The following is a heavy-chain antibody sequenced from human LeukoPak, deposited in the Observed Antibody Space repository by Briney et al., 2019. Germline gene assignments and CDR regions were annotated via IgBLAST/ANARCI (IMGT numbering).Heavy chain of an antibody. CDR2: INHSGST. Sequence: PSETLSLTCAVYGGSFSGYYWSWIRQPPGKGLEWIGEINHSGSTNYNPSLKSRVTISVDTSKNQFSLKLSSVTAADTAVYYCAGWCSGGSCYAALDYWGQGTLVTVSS. V-gene: IGHV4-34*01. CDR1: GGSFSGYY. J-gene: IGHJ4*02. CDR3: AGWCSGGSCYAALDY. D-gene: IGHD2-15*01.